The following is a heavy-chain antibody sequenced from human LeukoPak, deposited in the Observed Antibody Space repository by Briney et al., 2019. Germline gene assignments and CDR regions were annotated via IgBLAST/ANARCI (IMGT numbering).Heavy chain of an antibody. CDR3: ARGLAGYYYYYMDV. Sequence: PGGSLRLSCAASGFTFSSYAMSWVRQAPGKGLEWVSSISSSSSYTYYADSVKGRFTISRDNAKNSLYLQMNSLRAEDTAVYYCARGLAGYYYYYMDVWGKGTTVTVSS. V-gene: IGHV3-21*01. CDR1: GFTFSSYA. D-gene: IGHD2-15*01. J-gene: IGHJ6*03. CDR2: ISSSSSYT.